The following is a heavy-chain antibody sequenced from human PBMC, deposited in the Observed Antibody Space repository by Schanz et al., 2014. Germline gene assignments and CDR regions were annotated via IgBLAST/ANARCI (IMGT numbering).Heavy chain of an antibody. J-gene: IGHJ4*02. CDR3: ASLYDREYFDY. CDR1: GFSISDHT. CDR2: IYGGGTT. D-gene: IGHD2-8*01. Sequence: EVQLVESGGGLVQPGGSLRLSCAASGFSISDHTMRWDRQAPGKGLEWVSVIYGGGTTYYADSVKGRFTISRDSSRNTLYLQMNSLRAEDTAVYYCASLYDREYFDYWGQGSLVTVSS. V-gene: IGHV3-66*01.